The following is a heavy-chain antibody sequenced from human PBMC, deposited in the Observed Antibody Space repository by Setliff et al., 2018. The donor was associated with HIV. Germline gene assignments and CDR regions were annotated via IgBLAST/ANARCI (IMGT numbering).Heavy chain of an antibody. CDR3: ARDGGSSGWYFVLGYSDY. J-gene: IGHJ4*02. D-gene: IGHD6-19*01. V-gene: IGHV4-34*01. Sequence: SETLSLTCAVYGGSFSDYYWSWIRQPPGKGLEWIGEINHSGRTIQSPSLGSRVTISIDTSKNQFSLKLSSVSAADTAMYYCARDGGSSGWYFVLGYSDYWGPGALVTVSS. CDR2: INHSGRT. CDR1: GGSFSDYY.